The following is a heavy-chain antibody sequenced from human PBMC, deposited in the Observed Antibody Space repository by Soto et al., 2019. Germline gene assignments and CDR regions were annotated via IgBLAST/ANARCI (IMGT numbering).Heavy chain of an antibody. V-gene: IGHV1-2*02. J-gene: IGHJ4*02. CDR3: ARDWGQKRGYA. D-gene: IGHD5-12*01. CDR2: INPNNGRT. Sequence: QVQLVQSGAEVKKPGASVRVSCKASGYSFTAYYVHWVRQAPGQGLEWMGWINPNNGRTKNSPKFQGGVSMTRHASVTTLYMEVNCLSSDDTAVYYCARDWGQKRGYAWGQGTLVTVSS. CDR1: GYSFTAYY.